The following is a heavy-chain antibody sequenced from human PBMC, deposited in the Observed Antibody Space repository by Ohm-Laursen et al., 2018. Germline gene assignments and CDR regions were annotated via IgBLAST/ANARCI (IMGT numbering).Heavy chain of an antibody. D-gene: IGHD3-10*01. Sequence: GATVKISCKASGYTFTGYYMHWMRQAPGQGLEWMGWINPNRGGTNHAQKFQGRVTMTTDTSISTAYMELSSLKSDDTAVYYCARVPQKILLGERRLYYFDYWGQGTLVTVSS. CDR1: GYTFTGYY. J-gene: IGHJ4*02. V-gene: IGHV1-2*02. CDR3: ARVPQKILLGERRLYYFDY. CDR2: INPNRGGT.